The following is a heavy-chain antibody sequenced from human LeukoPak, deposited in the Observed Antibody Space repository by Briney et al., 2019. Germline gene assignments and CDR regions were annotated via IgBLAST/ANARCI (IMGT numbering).Heavy chain of an antibody. CDR3: ARQYCTNGVCYADGFDY. V-gene: IGHV3-21*01. Sequence: GGSLRLSCAASGFTFSSYSMNWVRQAPGKGLEWVSSISSSSSYIYYADSVKGRFTISRDNAKNSLYLQMNSLRAEDTAVYYCARQYCTNGVCYADGFDYWGQGTLVTVSS. D-gene: IGHD2-8*01. J-gene: IGHJ4*02. CDR1: GFTFSSYS. CDR2: ISSSSSYI.